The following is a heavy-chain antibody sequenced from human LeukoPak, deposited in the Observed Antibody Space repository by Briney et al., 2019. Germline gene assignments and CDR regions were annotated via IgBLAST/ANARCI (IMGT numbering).Heavy chain of an antibody. J-gene: IGHJ3*02. CDR1: GFTFSSYG. CDR2: IRYDGSNK. Sequence: GGSLRLSCAASGFTFSSYGMHWVRQAPGKGLEWVAFIRYDGSNKYYADSVKGRFTISRDNSKNTLYLQMNSLRAEDTAVYYCAKDILDDFWSGPTHAFDIWGQGTMSPSLQ. CDR3: AKDILDDFWSGPTHAFDI. V-gene: IGHV3-30*02. D-gene: IGHD3-3*01.